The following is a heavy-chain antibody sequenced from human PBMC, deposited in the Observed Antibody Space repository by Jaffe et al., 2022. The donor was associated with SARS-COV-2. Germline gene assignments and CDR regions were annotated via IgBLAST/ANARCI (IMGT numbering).Heavy chain of an antibody. J-gene: IGHJ3*02. CDR2: IGTAGDT. CDR1: GFTFSSYD. D-gene: IGHD6-13*01. V-gene: IGHV3-13*01. CDR3: ARGGIAAAGNDAFDI. Sequence: EVQLVESGGGLVQPGGSLRLSCAASGFTFSSYDMHWVRQATGKGLEWVSAIGTAGDTYYPGSVKGRFTISRENAKNSLYLQMNSLRAGDTAVYYCARGGIAAAGNDAFDIWGQGTMVTVSS.